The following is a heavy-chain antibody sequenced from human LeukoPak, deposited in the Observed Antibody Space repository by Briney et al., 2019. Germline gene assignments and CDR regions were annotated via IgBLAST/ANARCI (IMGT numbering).Heavy chain of an antibody. V-gene: IGHV1-8*03. Sequence: ASVKVSCKASGYTFTSYDINWVRQATGQGLEWMGWMNPNSGNTGYAQKFQGRVTITRNTSISTAYMELSSLRSDDTAVYYCARVSDRPYYYDSSGDFDPWGQGTLVTVSS. CDR1: GYTFTSYD. J-gene: IGHJ5*02. CDR3: ARVSDRPYYYDSSGDFDP. CDR2: MNPNSGNT. D-gene: IGHD3-22*01.